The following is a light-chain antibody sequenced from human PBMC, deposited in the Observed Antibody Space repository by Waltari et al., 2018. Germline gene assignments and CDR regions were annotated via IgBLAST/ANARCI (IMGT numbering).Light chain of an antibody. CDR1: QIISNS. J-gene: IGKJ1*01. V-gene: IGKV1-39*01. CDR2: AAS. Sequence: DIQMTQSPSYLSASIGDRVTITCRVSQIISNSLNWYQQKAGQAPKLLIYAASSLQGGVPSRFSGSGSETDFTLTISGLQPEDCATYYCQQSYFSPHTFGQGTRVEI. CDR3: QQSYFSPHT.